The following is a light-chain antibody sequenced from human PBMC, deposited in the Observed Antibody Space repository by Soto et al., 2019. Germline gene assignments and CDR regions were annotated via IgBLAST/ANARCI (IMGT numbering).Light chain of an antibody. CDR2: DTS. CDR1: QSVSNK. Sequence: IVMSQSAATLSVSPGERVTLSCRASQSVSNKLGWYQHKPGQAPRLLIYDTSTRAAGTPARFTGSGSGTDFTLTISSLQSEDFAVYYCQQYNTWRSISFGQGTRLEI. J-gene: IGKJ5*01. V-gene: IGKV3-15*01. CDR3: QQYNTWRSIS.